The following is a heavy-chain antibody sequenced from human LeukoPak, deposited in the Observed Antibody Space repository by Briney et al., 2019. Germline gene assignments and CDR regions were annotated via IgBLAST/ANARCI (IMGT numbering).Heavy chain of an antibody. D-gene: IGHD3-3*01. CDR1: GFTVSSNY. CDR2: IYSGGST. V-gene: IGHV3-66*02. J-gene: IGHJ6*03. Sequence: PGGSLRLSCAASGFTVSSNYMSGVRQAPGKGGEWVSVIYSGGSTYYADSVKARFTISRDNAKKTLYLQMNSLRAEDTAVYYCARSVVRPIFGGVTDYYMDVWGKGTTVTVSS. CDR3: ARSVVRPIFGGVTDYYMDV.